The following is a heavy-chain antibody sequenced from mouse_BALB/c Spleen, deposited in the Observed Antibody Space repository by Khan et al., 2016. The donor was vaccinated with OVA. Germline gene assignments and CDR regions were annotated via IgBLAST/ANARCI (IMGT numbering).Heavy chain of an antibody. Sequence: QVQLQQSGPGLVAPSQSLSITCTVSGFSLSRYNIHWVRQPPGKGLEWLGMIWGGGGTDYNSTLKSRLSISKDNSKSQVFLKMNSLQTDDTAMYYGARAYYRDDGYYAMDYWGQGTSFTVSA. CDR2: IWGGGGT. D-gene: IGHD2-14*01. V-gene: IGHV2-6-4*01. CDR3: ARAYYRDDGYYAMDY. CDR1: GFSLSRYN. J-gene: IGHJ4*01.